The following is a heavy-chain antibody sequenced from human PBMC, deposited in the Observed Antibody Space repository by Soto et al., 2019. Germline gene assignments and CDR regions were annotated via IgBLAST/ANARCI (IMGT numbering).Heavy chain of an antibody. J-gene: IGHJ4*02. CDR2: TRNKANNYTT. D-gene: IGHD3-10*01. CDR3: TSGFPKFDS. CDR1: AFTFSDHY. V-gene: IGHV3-72*01. Sequence: EVQLVESGGALVQPGGSPRLSCAASAFTFSDHYMDWVRQAPGKGLEWVGRTRNKANNYTTEYAASVKGRFTISRDDSKNLLYLQMNSLKTEDTAVYYCTSGFPKFDSWGQGTLVTVSS.